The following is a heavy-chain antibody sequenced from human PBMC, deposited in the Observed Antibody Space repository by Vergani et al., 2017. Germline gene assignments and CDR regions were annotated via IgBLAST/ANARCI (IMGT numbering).Heavy chain of an antibody. D-gene: IGHD3-22*01. Sequence: EVQLVQSGAEVKKPGESLKISCKGSGYSFTSYWIGWVRQMPGKGLEWMGIIYPGDSDTRYSPSFQGQVTISADKSISTAYLQWSSLKASDTAMYDCARFKGYDSSGYNWGMDYWGQGTLVTVSS. J-gene: IGHJ4*02. CDR2: IYPGDSDT. CDR3: ARFKGYDSSGYNWGMDY. V-gene: IGHV5-51*01. CDR1: GYSFTSYW.